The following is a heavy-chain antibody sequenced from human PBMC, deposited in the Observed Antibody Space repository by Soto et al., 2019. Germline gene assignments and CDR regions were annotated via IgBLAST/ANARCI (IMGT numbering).Heavy chain of an antibody. CDR2: IWFSGST. D-gene: IGHD1-20*01. J-gene: IGHJ5*02. CDR3: ARESSGDHNHNWFDP. Sequence: QVQLQVSGPGLVQPSETLSLTCTVSGGSISPYYWSWVRQPPGKGLEWIGFIWFSGSTTYNPSLRSRVTMSVDTSKNQLSLEVTSVTAADTAVYYCARESSGDHNHNWFDPWGQGTLVTVSA. V-gene: IGHV4-59*01. CDR1: GGSISPYY.